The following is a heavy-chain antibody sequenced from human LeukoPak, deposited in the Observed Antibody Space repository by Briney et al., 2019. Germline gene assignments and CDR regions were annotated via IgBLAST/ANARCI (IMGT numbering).Heavy chain of an antibody. Sequence: PSETLSLTCTVSGGSITTIIYYWGWVRQAPGKGLEGIGALHYTGSENTYYDPSLKTRVTISVATSTSLFSLNLSSVTAADTAVYYCARDLDYYGTGSYKPFDYWGQGTLVTVSS. CDR1: GGSITTIIYY. V-gene: IGHV4-39*07. CDR3: ARDLDYYGTGSYKPFDY. CDR2: LHYTGSENT. D-gene: IGHD3-10*01. J-gene: IGHJ4*02.